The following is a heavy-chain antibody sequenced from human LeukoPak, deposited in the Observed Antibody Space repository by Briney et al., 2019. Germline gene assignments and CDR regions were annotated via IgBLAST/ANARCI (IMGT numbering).Heavy chain of an antibody. J-gene: IGHJ4*02. CDR3: ARDQGYYYDSSGLFDY. CDR1: GGTFSSYA. CDR2: IIPIFGTA. V-gene: IGHV1-69*13. D-gene: IGHD3-22*01. Sequence: SVKVSCKASGGTFSSYAISWVRQAPGQGLEWMGGIIPIFGTANYAQKFQGRVTITADESTSSAYMELSSLRSEDTAVYYCARDQGYYYDSSGLFDYWGQGTLVTVSS.